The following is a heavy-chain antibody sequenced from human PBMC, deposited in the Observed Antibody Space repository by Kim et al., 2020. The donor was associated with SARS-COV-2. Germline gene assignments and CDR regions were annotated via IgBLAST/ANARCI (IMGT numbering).Heavy chain of an antibody. J-gene: IGHJ4*02. V-gene: IGHV3-43*01. CDR3: AKDKRIAARSVGYFDY. Sequence: SVKGRFTISRDNSKNSLYLQMNSLRTEDTALYYCAKDKRIAARSVGYFDYWGQGTLVTVSS. D-gene: IGHD6-6*01.